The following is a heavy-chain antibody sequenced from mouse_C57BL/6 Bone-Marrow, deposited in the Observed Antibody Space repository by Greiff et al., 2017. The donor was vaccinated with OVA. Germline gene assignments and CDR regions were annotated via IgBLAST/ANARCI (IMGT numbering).Heavy chain of an antibody. CDR2: IIPGSGIT. CDR1: GYTFTGHW. CDR3: ASGRRFPWFAY. J-gene: IGHJ3*01. V-gene: IGHV1-9*01. Sequence: VQLQQSGAELMKPGASVKLSCKATGYTFTGHWIEWVKQRLGHGLEWIVEIIPGSGITYYNEKFKGKATYTAETSSTTAYMKLSSLTTEDSAIYYCASGRRFPWFAYWGQGTLVTVSS.